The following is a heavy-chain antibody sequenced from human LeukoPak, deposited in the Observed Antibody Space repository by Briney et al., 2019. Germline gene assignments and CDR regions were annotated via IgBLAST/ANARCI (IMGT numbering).Heavy chain of an antibody. J-gene: IGHJ4*02. Sequence: GGSLRLSCAASGFTFSSYAMSWVRQAPGKGLEWVSAISGSGGSTYYADSVKGRFTISRDNSKNTLYLQMNSLRAEDTATYYCAARPTSEAVAPSDFWGQGTLVTVSP. CDR2: ISGSGGST. CDR1: GFTFSSYA. D-gene: IGHD6-19*01. V-gene: IGHV3-23*01. CDR3: AARPTSEAVAPSDF.